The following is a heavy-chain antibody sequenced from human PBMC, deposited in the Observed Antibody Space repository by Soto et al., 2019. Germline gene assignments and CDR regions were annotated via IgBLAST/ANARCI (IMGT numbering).Heavy chain of an antibody. J-gene: IGHJ4*02. CDR1: GFTFSRYV. CDR2: INSNGDST. Sequence: EVQLLESGGGLVQPGGSLRLSCVASGFTFSRYVMSWVRQAPGKGLEWVSTINSNGDSTYYADSVKGRFTISRDNSKTSLYLQMNSLRAEDTAVYYCARVPDLAYCSRTSCLYYFDYWGQGALVTVSS. V-gene: IGHV3-23*01. CDR3: ARVPDLAYCSRTSCLYYFDY. D-gene: IGHD2-2*01.